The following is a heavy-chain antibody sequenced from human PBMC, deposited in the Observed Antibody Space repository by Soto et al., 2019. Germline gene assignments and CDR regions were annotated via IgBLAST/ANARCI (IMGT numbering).Heavy chain of an antibody. J-gene: IGHJ4*02. CDR3: AKPGNIGSYFNPFEC. CDR1: GFNFSDSA. V-gene: IGHV3-30*18. CDR2: SSYDGSIK. D-gene: IGHD1-26*01. Sequence: QVQLVESGEGVVQPGRSLRLSCAASGFNFSDSAMHWVRQAPGKGLEWVAISSYDGSIKYYVDSVKGRFTVSRDNSKNTLFLQMSSLRAEDTAVYYCAKPGNIGSYFNPFECWCQGTLVTVYS.